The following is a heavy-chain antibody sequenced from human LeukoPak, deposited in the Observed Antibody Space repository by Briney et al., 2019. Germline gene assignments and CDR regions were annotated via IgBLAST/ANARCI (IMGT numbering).Heavy chain of an antibody. CDR3: ARKLGGAQCGGDCFFDH. V-gene: IGHV3-11*03. Sequence: PGGSLRLSCEASGFMLSVYYMSWFRLAPGKGLEWIGYISPTGSYTTYADSVRGRFTISRDNAKSLLFLQMNDLTTDDTAVYYCARKLGGAQCGGDCFFDHWGQGTRVAVSS. J-gene: IGHJ4*02. CDR2: ISPTGSYT. D-gene: IGHD2-21*02. CDR1: GFMLSVYY.